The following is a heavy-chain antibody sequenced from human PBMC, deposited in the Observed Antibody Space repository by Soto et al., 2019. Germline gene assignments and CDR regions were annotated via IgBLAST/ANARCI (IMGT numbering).Heavy chain of an antibody. D-gene: IGHD6-19*01. CDR3: VRVKEASGWGAFDY. CDR1: GFTFSGYW. V-gene: IGHV3-74*01. Sequence: EVQLVESGGGLVQPGGSLRLSCAASGFTFSGYWVHWVRQAPGKGLVWVSRINGDGSTTRNADSVKGRFTISRDNAKNTPYLQMNSLRAEDTAVYYRVRVKEASGWGAFDYWGQGTLVTVSS. J-gene: IGHJ4*02. CDR2: INGDGSTT.